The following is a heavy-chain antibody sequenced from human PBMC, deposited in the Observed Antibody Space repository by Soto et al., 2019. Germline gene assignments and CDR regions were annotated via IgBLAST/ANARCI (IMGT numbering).Heavy chain of an antibody. D-gene: IGHD3-16*02. J-gene: IGHJ5*02. Sequence: GASVKVSCKASGYIFTNNDVSWVRQATGQGLEWMGWMNPGSGDTGYAQKFQGRVTMTRNISIATAYMELSSVTAADTAVYYCARSFGIVSAFGGVIVKWFDPWGQGTLVTVSS. CDR1: GYIFTNND. CDR2: MNPGSGDT. V-gene: IGHV1-8*01. CDR3: ARSFGIVSAFGGVIVKWFDP.